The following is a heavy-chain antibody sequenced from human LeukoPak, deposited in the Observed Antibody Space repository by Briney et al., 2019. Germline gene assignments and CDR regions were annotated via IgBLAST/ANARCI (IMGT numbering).Heavy chain of an antibody. CDR3: ARDTHRYYTNGVCYKGTDNWFDP. V-gene: IGHV1-2*02. J-gene: IGHJ5*02. CDR2: INPNSGGT. CDR1: GYTFTGYY. Sequence: ASVKVSCKASGYTFTGYYMHWVRQAPGQGLEWMGWINPNSGGTNYAQKFQGRVTMTRDTSISTAYMELSRLRSDDTAVYYCARDTHRYYTNGVCYKGTDNWFDPWGQGTLVTVSS. D-gene: IGHD2-8*01.